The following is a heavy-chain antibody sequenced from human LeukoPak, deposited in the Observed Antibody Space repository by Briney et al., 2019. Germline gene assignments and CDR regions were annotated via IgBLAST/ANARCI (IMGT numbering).Heavy chain of an antibody. CDR2: IIPIFGTA. V-gene: IGHV1-69*13. CDR3: ARVGTGYSYGLPYYFDY. J-gene: IGHJ4*02. CDR1: GGTFSSYA. D-gene: IGHD5-18*01. Sequence: ASVKVSCKASGGTFSSYAISWVRQAPGQGLEWMGGIIPIFGTANYAQKFQGRVTITADESTSTAYMELSSLRSEDTAVYYCARVGTGYSYGLPYYFDYWGQGTLVTVS.